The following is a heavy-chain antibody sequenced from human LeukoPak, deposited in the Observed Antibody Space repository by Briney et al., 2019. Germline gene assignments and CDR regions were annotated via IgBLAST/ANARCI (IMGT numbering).Heavy chain of an antibody. V-gene: IGHV3-49*04. Sequence: GGSLRLSCTASGFTFGDYAMSWVRQAPGKGLEWVGFIRSKAYGGTTEYAASVKGRFTISRDDSKSIAYLQMNSLKTEDTAVYYCTRDGLRWFGESGKYYFDYWGQGTLVTVSS. D-gene: IGHD3-10*01. CDR2: IRSKAYGGTT. CDR3: TRDGLRWFGESGKYYFDY. CDR1: GFTFGDYA. J-gene: IGHJ4*02.